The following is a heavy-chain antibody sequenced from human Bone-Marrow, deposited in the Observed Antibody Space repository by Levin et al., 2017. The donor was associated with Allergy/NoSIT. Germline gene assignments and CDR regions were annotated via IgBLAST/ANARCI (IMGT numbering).Heavy chain of an antibody. V-gene: IGHV1-3*04. D-gene: IGHD3-10*01. J-gene: IGHJ4*02. Sequence: GESLKISCKASGYSFTSNAVHWVRQGPGQRLEWIGWINTANGNTKYSQRFQGRVTISRDTSASTVYLELSSLRYEDTAIYYCARDRGFREYSPLDYWGQGTLVTVSS. CDR3: ARDRGFREYSPLDY. CDR2: INTANGNT. CDR1: GYSFTSNA.